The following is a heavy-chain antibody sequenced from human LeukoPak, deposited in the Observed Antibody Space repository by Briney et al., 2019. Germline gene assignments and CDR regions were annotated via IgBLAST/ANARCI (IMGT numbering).Heavy chain of an antibody. J-gene: IGHJ6*02. CDR2: IYYSGST. D-gene: IGHD3-16*01. CDR3: ARDFRYAAYGMDV. CDR1: GGSISSYY. Sequence: DTLSLTCTVSGGSISSYYWSWIRQPPGKGLEWIGYIYYSGSTNSNPSLKSRVTISVNTSKNQFSLRLSSVTAADTAVYYCARDFRYAAYGMDVWGQGTTVTVSS. V-gene: IGHV4-59*01.